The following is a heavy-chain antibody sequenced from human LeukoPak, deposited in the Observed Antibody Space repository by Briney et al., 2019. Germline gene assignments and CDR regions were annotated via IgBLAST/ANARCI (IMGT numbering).Heavy chain of an antibody. V-gene: IGHV4-59*12. D-gene: IGHD4-17*01. J-gene: IGHJ4*02. CDR3: AREDGDYGLFDY. CDR2: IYYSGST. Sequence: PSETLSLTCTVSGGSISSYYWSWIRQPPGKGLEWIGYIYYSGSTNYNPSLKSRVTISVDTSKNQFSLKLSSVTAADTAVYYCAREDGDYGLFDYWGQGTLVTVSS. CDR1: GGSISSYY.